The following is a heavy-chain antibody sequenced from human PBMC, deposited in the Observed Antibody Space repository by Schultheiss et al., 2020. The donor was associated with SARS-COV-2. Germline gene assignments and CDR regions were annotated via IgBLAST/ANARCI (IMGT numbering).Heavy chain of an antibody. CDR3: ARQVSDFWSGYYQPPYNWFDP. J-gene: IGHJ5*02. V-gene: IGHV4-39*01. CDR1: GGSISSSSYY. Sequence: GSLRLSCTVSGGSISSSSYYWGWIRQPPGKGLEWIGSIYYSGSTYYNPSLKSRVTISADTSKNQFSLKLSSVTAADTAVYYCARQVSDFWSGYYQPPYNWFDPWGQGTLVTVSS. D-gene: IGHD3-3*01. CDR2: IYYSGST.